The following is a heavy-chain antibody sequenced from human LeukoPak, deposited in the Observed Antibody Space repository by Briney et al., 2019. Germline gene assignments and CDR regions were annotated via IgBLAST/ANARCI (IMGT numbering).Heavy chain of an antibody. CDR1: GYTFTSYA. Sequence: ASVKVSCKASGYTFTSYAMHWVRQAPGQRLEWMGWINAGNGNTKYSQKFQGRVTMTRNTSISTAYMELSSLRSEDTAVYYCAKDHWFAVGNPDRDAVYNFDYWGRGTLVTVSS. J-gene: IGHJ4*02. CDR2: INAGNGNT. V-gene: IGHV1-3*01. CDR3: AKDHWFAVGNPDRDAVYNFDY. D-gene: IGHD1-26*01.